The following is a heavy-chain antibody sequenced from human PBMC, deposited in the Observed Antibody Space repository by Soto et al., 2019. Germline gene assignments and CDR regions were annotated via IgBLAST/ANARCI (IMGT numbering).Heavy chain of an antibody. D-gene: IGHD3-22*01. J-gene: IGHJ4*02. V-gene: IGHV3-33*01. CDR3: ARGVRYYYDSSGYYPTFDY. CDR1: GFTFSSYG. Sequence: QVQLVESGGGVVQPGGSLRLSCAASGFTFSSYGLHWVRQAPGKGLEWVAVIWYDGSNKYYADSVKGRFTISRDNSKNTLYLQMNSLRAEDTAVYYCARGVRYYYDSSGYYPTFDYWGQGTLVTVSS. CDR2: IWYDGSNK.